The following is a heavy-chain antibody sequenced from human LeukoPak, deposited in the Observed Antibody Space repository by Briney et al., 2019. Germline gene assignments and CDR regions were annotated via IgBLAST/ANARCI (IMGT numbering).Heavy chain of an antibody. CDR2: IYHSGST. J-gene: IGHJ4*02. D-gene: IGHD3-22*01. CDR1: GYSISSGYY. Sequence: SETLSLTCTVSGYSISSGYYLGWIRQPPGKGLEWIWSIYHSGSTYYNPSLKSRVTISVDTSKNQFSPKLSSVTAADTAVYYCARGQRVVIDYWGQGTLVTVSS. CDR3: ARGQRVVIDY. V-gene: IGHV4-38-2*02.